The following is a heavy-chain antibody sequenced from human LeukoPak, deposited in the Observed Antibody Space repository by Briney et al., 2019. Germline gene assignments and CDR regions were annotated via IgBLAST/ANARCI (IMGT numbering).Heavy chain of an antibody. CDR2: ISSRGTST. J-gene: IGHJ4*02. CDR3: VRGTDCSATTCYPLSAFDY. V-gene: IGHV3-21*04. Sequence: GESLRLSCVASGFIFSDFGMNWVRQVPGKGLEWVAFISSRGTSTFYADSVKGRFTISRDTAKKSLDLQMTSLRADDTAPYYYVRGTDCSATTCYPLSAFDYWGQGTLVTVSS. D-gene: IGHD2-8*02. CDR1: GFIFSDFG.